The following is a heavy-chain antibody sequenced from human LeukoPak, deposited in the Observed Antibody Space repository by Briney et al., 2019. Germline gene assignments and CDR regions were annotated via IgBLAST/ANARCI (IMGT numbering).Heavy chain of an antibody. D-gene: IGHD3-10*01. V-gene: IGHV1-2*02. J-gene: IGHJ1*01. CDR3: ARDRTYYGSGALKYFQH. Sequence: ASVKVSCKASGYTFTGYYMHWVRQAPGQGLEWMGWINPNSGGTNYAQKLQGRVTMTTDTSTSTAYMELRSLRSDDTAVYYCARDRTYYGSGALKYFQHWGQGTLVTVSS. CDR2: INPNSGGT. CDR1: GYTFTGYY.